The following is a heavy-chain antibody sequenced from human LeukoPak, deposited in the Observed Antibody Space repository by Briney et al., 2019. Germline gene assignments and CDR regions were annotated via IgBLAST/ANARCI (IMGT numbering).Heavy chain of an antibody. V-gene: IGHV1-18*01. CDR2: ISAYNGNT. CDR1: GYTFTSYG. D-gene: IGHD2-2*01. CDR3: ARDCSSTSCQYYFDY. Sequence: GASVKVSCKASGYTFTSYGISWVRQAPGQGLEWMGWISAYNGNTNYAQKLQGRVTMTTDTSTSTVYKELSSLRSEDTAVYYCARDCSSTSCQYYFDYWGQGTLVTVSS. J-gene: IGHJ4*02.